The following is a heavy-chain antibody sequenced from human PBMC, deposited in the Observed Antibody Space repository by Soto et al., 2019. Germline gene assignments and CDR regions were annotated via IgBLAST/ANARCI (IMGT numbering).Heavy chain of an antibody. Sequence: QVQLEQSGADVKKPGSSVKVSCKASGGTFRNSAISWVRQAPGQGLEWMGGIMPIFRTPDYAQKFQGRVTITADESTSTAYMELSGLRSDDTAVYFCARDNDRPQLGGNYYYILDVWGHGTTVTVSS. J-gene: IGHJ6*02. CDR1: GGTFRNSA. CDR2: IMPIFRTP. V-gene: IGHV1-69*12. D-gene: IGHD1-1*01. CDR3: ARDNDRPQLGGNYYYILDV.